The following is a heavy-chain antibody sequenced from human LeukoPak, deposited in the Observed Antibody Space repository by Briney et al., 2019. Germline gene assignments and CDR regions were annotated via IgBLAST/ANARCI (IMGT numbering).Heavy chain of an antibody. V-gene: IGHV3-23*01. CDR3: AKGRVAGSGWTFNDF. Sequence: PGGSLRLSCAASGLTFSSYGMSWVRQAPGKGLEWVSSFTASGSGSYYADSVRGRFTVSRDNSKNTVHLQMNSLRAEDTAVYYCAKGRVAGSGWTFNDFWGQGTLVAVSS. CDR1: GLTFSSYG. CDR2: FTASGSGS. J-gene: IGHJ4*02. D-gene: IGHD6-19*01.